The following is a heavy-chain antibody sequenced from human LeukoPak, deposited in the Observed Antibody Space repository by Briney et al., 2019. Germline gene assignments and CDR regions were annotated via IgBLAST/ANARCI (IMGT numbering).Heavy chain of an antibody. CDR1: GYTFTSYY. CDR3: ATGESYTTSFDY. D-gene: IGHD1-1*01. V-gene: IGHV1-69-2*01. Sequence: ASVKVSCKASGYTFTSYYMHWVRQAPGKGLERMGLVDPEDGETIYAEKFQGRVTITADTSTDTAYMELSSLRSEDTAVYYCATGESYTTSFDYWGQGTLVTVSS. J-gene: IGHJ4*02. CDR2: VDPEDGET.